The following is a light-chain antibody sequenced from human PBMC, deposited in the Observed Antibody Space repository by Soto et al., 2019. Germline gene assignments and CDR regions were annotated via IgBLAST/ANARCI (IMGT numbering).Light chain of an antibody. V-gene: IGLV2-14*01. J-gene: IGLJ2*01. CDR3: SSYTSSSTPHVV. CDR1: SSDVGGYNY. Sequence: QSALTQPASVSGSPGQSITISCTGTSSDVGGYNYVSWYQQHPGKAPKLMIYDVSNRPSGVSNRFSGSKSGNTASLTISGXQAEDEADYYCSSYTSSSTPHVVFGGGTKLTVL. CDR2: DVS.